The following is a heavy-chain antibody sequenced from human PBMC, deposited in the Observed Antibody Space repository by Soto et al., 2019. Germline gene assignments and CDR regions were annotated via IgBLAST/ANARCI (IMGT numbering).Heavy chain of an antibody. CDR1: GGSISSYY. Sequence: SETLSLTCTVSGGSISSYYWSWIRQPPGKGLEWIGYIYYSGSTNYNPSIKSRVTISVDTSKNQFSLKLSSVTAAATAVYYCERIRHTSWNYYGMDVCGQRKTVTVS. J-gene: IGHJ6*01. V-gene: IGHV4-59*01. CDR2: IYYSGST. CDR3: ERIRHTSWNYYGMDV. D-gene: IGHD2-2*01.